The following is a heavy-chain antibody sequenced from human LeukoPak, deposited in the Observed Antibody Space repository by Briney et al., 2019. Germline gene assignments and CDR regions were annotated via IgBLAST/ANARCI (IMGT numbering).Heavy chain of an antibody. V-gene: IGHV3-13*01. J-gene: IGHJ6*02. CDR2: IGIAGDT. Sequence: PGGFLRLSCAASGFTFSSYDMHWVRQTIGKGLEWVSSIGIAGDTYYPGSVKGRFTISRENAKNSLYLQMNSLRAGDTAVYYCARAPPYSSASWGYYGMDVWGQGTTVTVSS. CDR3: ARAPPYSSASWGYYGMDV. CDR1: GFTFSSYD. D-gene: IGHD6-6*01.